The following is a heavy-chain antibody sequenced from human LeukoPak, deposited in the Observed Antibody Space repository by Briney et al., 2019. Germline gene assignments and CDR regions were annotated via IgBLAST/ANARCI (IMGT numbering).Heavy chain of an antibody. CDR2: ISYSGTT. V-gene: IGHV4-59*02. D-gene: IGHD1-26*01. Sequence: SEALSLTCTVAGGSVSSYFWSWIRQPPGKGLEWIGYISYSGTTNYNPSLKSRVTISLDTSKNQLSLKLSSVTAADTAIYYCATTGELLGVQYFDYWGQGTLVTVSS. CDR1: GGSVSSYF. CDR3: ATTGELLGVQYFDY. J-gene: IGHJ4*02.